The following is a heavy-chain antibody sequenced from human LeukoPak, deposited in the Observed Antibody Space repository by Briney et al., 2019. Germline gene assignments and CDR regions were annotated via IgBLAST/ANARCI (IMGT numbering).Heavy chain of an antibody. CDR1: GFTVSSNH. Sequence: QPGGSLRLSCAASGFTVSSNHMSWVRQAPGKGLEWVSFINSGGSTYYPDSVKGRFTTSRDNSRNTLYLQMNSLRAEDTAVYYCARVEYDILTLNGYFDYWGQGTLVTVSS. V-gene: IGHV3-66*01. CDR3: ARVEYDILTLNGYFDY. D-gene: IGHD3-9*01. CDR2: INSGGST. J-gene: IGHJ4*02.